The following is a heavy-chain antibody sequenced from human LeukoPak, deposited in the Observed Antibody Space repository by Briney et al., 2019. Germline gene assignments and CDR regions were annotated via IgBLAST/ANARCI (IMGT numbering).Heavy chain of an antibody. CDR3: ARQCYYYDSNESCDY. CDR1: GFTFRSYA. V-gene: IGHV3-21*01. Sequence: GGSLRLSCAASGFTFRSYAMNWVRQAPGKGLEWVSSISSGRGYIYYADSVKGRFSISRANAKNSLYLQMNSLRAEDTAVYYCARQCYYYDSNESCDYWGQGTLVTVSS. D-gene: IGHD3-22*01. J-gene: IGHJ4*02. CDR2: ISSGRGYI.